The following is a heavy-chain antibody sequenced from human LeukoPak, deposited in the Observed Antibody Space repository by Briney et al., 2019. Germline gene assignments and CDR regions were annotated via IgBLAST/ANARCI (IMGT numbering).Heavy chain of an antibody. D-gene: IGHD1-26*01. Sequence: GGSLRLSCAASGFTFSSYSMNWVRQAPGKGLEWVSYISSSSSSIHYADSVKGRFTISRDNAKNSLFLQMNSLRAEDTAVYYCARVSGADLSDYWGQGTLVTVSS. J-gene: IGHJ4*02. CDR3: ARVSGADLSDY. V-gene: IGHV3-48*04. CDR1: GFTFSSYS. CDR2: ISSSSSSI.